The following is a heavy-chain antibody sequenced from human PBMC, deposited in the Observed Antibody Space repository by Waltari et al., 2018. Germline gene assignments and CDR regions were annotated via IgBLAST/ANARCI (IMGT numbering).Heavy chain of an antibody. CDR3: AKDRYRSSWTPSYMDV. D-gene: IGHD2-2*01. J-gene: IGHJ6*03. CDR1: GFSFSSYG. CDR2: ISFEGNNK. V-gene: IGHV3-30*18. Sequence: QEQLVESGGGVVQPGRSLRLSCAASGFSFSSYGMFWVRQTPGKGREWVAVISFEGNNKYQIESLKGRFSISRDNSKNTLFLQMNSLRPEDTAVYYCAKDRYRSSWTPSYMDVWGKGTTVTVSS.